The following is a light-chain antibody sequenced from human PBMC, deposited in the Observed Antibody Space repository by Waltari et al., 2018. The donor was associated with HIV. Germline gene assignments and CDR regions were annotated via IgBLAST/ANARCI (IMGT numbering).Light chain of an antibody. CDR3: CSYAGSSTFEV. Sequence: QSALNQPASVSGSPGQSITIYCTGTSSDVGSYNLSSWYQQHPGKAPKLMIYEVSKRPSGVSNRFSGSKSGNTASLTISGLQAEDEADYYCCSYAGSSTFEVFGGGTKLTVL. CDR2: EVS. J-gene: IGLJ2*01. V-gene: IGLV2-23*02. CDR1: SSDVGSYNL.